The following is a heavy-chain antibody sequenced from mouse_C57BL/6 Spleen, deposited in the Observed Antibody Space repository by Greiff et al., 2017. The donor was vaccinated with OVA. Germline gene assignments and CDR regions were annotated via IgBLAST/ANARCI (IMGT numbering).Heavy chain of an antibody. J-gene: IGHJ3*01. V-gene: IGHV1-64*01. D-gene: IGHD2-5*01. CDR1: GYTFTSYW. CDR3: AREAYYSNYAWFAY. CDR2: IHPNSGST. Sequence: QVQLQQPGAELVKPGASVKLSCKASGYTFTSYWMHWVKQRPGQGLEWIGMIHPNSGSTNYNEKFKSKATLTVDKSSSTAYMQLSSLTSEDSAVYYYAREAYYSNYAWFAYWGQGTLVTVSA.